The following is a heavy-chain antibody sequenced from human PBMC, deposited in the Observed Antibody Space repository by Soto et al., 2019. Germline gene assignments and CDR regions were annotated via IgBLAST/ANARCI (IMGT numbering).Heavy chain of an antibody. J-gene: IGHJ6*02. V-gene: IGHV4-34*01. D-gene: IGHD5-12*01. Sequence: SETLSLTCAVYGGSFSGYYWSWIRQPPGKGLEWIGEINHSGSTNYNPSLKSRVTISVDTSKNQFSLKLSSVTAADTAVYYCARVGARITNYYYGMDVWGQGTTVTVSS. CDR3: ARVGARITNYYYGMDV. CDR1: GGSFSGYY. CDR2: INHSGST.